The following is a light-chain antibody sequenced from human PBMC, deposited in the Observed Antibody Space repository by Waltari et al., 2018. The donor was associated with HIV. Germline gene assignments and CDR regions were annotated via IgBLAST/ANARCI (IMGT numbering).Light chain of an antibody. CDR2: SLA. V-gene: IGKV2-40*01. J-gene: IGKJ2*01. CDR1: RSPFDSDDANTL. CDR3: MQRIDFPYT. Sequence: DIVITQTPLLLHVPPGDTASLSCKSSRSPFDSDDANTLVDWYLQRPGQPPHLLLYSLAFRASGVPERFSGSGSGTDFTLKISRVEADDVGIYYCMQRIDFPYTFGQGTRLEI.